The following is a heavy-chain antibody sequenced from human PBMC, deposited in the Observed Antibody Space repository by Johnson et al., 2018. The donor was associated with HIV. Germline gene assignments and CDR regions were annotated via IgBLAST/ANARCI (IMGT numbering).Heavy chain of an antibody. D-gene: IGHD1-26*01. CDR2: IYSGGST. CDR3: ARATLGADDAFDI. Sequence: VQLVESGGGLVQPGGSLRLSCAASGFTFSSYGMSWVRQTPGKGLEWVSVIYSGGSTYYADSVKGRFTISRENAKNSLYLQMNSLRAGDTAVYYCARATLGADDAFDIWGQGTMVTVSS. V-gene: IGHV3-66*01. J-gene: IGHJ3*02. CDR1: GFTFSSYG.